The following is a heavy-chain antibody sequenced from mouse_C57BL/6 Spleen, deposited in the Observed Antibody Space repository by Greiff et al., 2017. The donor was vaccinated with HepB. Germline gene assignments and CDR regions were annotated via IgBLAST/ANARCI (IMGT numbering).Heavy chain of an antibody. CDR3: ASQDSSGYSKFAY. D-gene: IGHD3-2*02. Sequence: EVQLQQSGPELVKPGASVKISCKASGYTFTDYYMNWVKQSHGKSLEWIGDINPNNGGTSYNQKFKGKATLTVDKSSSTAYMELRSLTSEDSAVYYCASQDSSGYSKFAYWGQGTLVTVSA. J-gene: IGHJ3*01. CDR2: INPNNGGT. CDR1: GYTFTDYY. V-gene: IGHV1-26*01.